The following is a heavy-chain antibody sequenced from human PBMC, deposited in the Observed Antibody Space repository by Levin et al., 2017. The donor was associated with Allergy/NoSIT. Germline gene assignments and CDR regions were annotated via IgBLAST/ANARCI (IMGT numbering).Heavy chain of an antibody. CDR3: VRGSSCSGGSCYSIWFDP. CDR2: ITHSGST. J-gene: IGHJ5*02. CDR1: GGSFSGYY. V-gene: IGHV4-34*01. Sequence: KASETLSLTCTVYGGSFSGYYWNWIRQPPGRGLEWIGEITHSGSTNYNPSLKSRVTISVDTSKNQFSLRLSSVTAADTAVYYCVRGSSCSGGSCYSIWFDPWGQGTLVTVSS. D-gene: IGHD2-15*01.